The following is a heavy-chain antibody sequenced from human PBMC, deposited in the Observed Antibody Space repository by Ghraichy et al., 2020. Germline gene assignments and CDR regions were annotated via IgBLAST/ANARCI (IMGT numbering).Heavy chain of an antibody. V-gene: IGHV3-30*04. CDR2: MSSDGSYK. D-gene: IGHD1-26*01. J-gene: IGHJ3*01. Sequence: GGSLRLSCAASGFTFSSHAMHWARQAPGEGLEWVAVMSSDGSYKSYSDSVKGRFSISRDNSKSTLYLQMSSLRAEDTAVYYCARAQSGSRTGRSFDVWGLGTMVAVSS. CDR1: GFTFSSHA. CDR3: ARAQSGSRTGRSFDV.